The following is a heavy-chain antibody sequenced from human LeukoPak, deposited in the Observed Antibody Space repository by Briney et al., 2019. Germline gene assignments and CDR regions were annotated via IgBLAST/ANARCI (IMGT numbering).Heavy chain of an antibody. Sequence: GGSLRLSCAASGFTFSSYGMHWVRQAPGKGLEWVAVIWYDGSNKYYADSVKGRFTISRDNSKNTLYLQMNSLRAEDTAVYYCAKDADILYYFDYWGQGTLVTVSS. CDR3: AKDADILYYFDY. V-gene: IGHV3-33*06. CDR2: IWYDGSNK. CDR1: GFTFSSYG. J-gene: IGHJ4*02. D-gene: IGHD3-9*01.